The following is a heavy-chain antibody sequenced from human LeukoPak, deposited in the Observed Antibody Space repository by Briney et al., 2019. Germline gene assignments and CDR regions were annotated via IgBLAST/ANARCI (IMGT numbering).Heavy chain of an antibody. CDR3: AKDLVVTGRFDY. D-gene: IGHD2-21*02. CDR2: ISGSGGST. J-gene: IGHJ4*02. Sequence: GGTLRLSCAASGFTFSSYAMSWVRQAPGKGLEWVSAISGSGGSTYYADSVKGRFTISRDNSKNTLYLQMNSLRAEDTAVYYCAKDLVVTGRFDYWGQGTLVTVSS. CDR1: GFTFSSYA. V-gene: IGHV3-23*01.